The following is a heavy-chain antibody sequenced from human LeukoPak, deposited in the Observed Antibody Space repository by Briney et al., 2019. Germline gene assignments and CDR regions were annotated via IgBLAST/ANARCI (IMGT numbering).Heavy chain of an antibody. D-gene: IGHD3-22*01. CDR2: VWYDGSKT. CDR1: GGTFSSYA. J-gene: IGHJ4*02. CDR3: AGGVDYYDSSGTIDY. Sequence: SCKASGGTFSSYAMHWVRQAPGKGLEWVAVVWYDGSKTYSADSVKGRITISRDDSKNTLYLQMNSLRAEDTAVYYCAGGVDYYDSSGTIDYWGQGTLVTVSS. V-gene: IGHV3-33*01.